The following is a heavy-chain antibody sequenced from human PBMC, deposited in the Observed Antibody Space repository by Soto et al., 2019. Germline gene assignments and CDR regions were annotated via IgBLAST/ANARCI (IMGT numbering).Heavy chain of an antibody. J-gene: IGHJ4*02. D-gene: IGHD6-19*01. CDR3: AKKGTYTTGWYHYYDS. CDR1: GFTFSNYG. CDR2: ISDDGTKK. V-gene: IGHV3-30*18. Sequence: PGGSLRLSCAASGFTFSNYGMHWVRQAPGKGLEWVALISDDGTKKYYADSVKGRFTISRDNSKNTLSVQMNSLTEEDTAVYYCAKKGTYTTGWYHYYDSWGQGTLVTVSS.